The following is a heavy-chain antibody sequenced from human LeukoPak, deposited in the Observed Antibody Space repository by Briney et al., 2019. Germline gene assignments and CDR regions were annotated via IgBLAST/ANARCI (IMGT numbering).Heavy chain of an antibody. CDR3: ARLRPVNWFDP. Sequence: PSETLSLTCTVSGGSISSYYWSWIRQPPGKGLEWIGYIYYSGSTNYNPSLKSRVTISVDTSKNQFSLKLSSVTAADTAVYYCARLRPVNWFDPWGQGTLVTVSS. CDR2: IYYSGST. CDR1: GGSISSYY. J-gene: IGHJ5*02. V-gene: IGHV4-59*08.